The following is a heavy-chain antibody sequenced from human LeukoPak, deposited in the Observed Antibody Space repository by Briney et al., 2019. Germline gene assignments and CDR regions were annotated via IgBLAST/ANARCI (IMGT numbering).Heavy chain of an antibody. CDR1: GGSISSYY. D-gene: IGHD4-17*01. Sequence: SETLSLTCTVSGGSISSYYWSWIRQPPGKGLEWIGYIYYCGSTNYNPSLKSRVTISVDTSKNQFSLKLSSVTAADTAVYYCARDYGDYQNTPYGMDVWGQGTTVTVSS. V-gene: IGHV4-59*12. CDR3: ARDYGDYQNTPYGMDV. CDR2: IYYCGST. J-gene: IGHJ6*02.